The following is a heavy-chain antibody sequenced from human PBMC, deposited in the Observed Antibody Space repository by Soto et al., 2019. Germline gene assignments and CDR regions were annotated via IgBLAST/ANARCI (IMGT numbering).Heavy chain of an antibody. D-gene: IGHD6-19*01. CDR3: ARPYSSGWGYYGMDV. CDR1: GYTFTGYY. V-gene: IGHV1-2*02. Sequence: ASVKVSCKASGYTFTGYYMHWVRQAPGQGLEWMGWINPNSGGTNYAQKFQGRVTMTRDTSISTAYMELSRLRSDDTAVYYCARPYSSGWGYYGMDVRGQGTTVTVSS. J-gene: IGHJ6*02. CDR2: INPNSGGT.